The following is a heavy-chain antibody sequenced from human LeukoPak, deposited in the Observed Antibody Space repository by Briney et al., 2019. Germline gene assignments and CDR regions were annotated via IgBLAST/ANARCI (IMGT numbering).Heavy chain of an antibody. D-gene: IGHD3-3*01. V-gene: IGHV4-61*02. CDR3: ARDRASGYSYYYYYMDV. CDR2: IYTSGST. Sequence: SVTLSLTCTVSGGSISSGSYYWSWIRQPAGKGLEWIGRIYTSGSTNYNPSLKSRVTISVDTSKNQFSLKLSSVTAADTAVYYCARDRASGYSYYYYYMDVWGKGTTVTVSS. J-gene: IGHJ6*03. CDR1: GGSISSGSYY.